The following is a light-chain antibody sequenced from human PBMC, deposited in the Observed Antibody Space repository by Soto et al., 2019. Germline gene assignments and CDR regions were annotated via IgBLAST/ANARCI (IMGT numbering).Light chain of an antibody. CDR2: GAS. V-gene: IGKV3-20*01. CDR1: QTVSSSH. J-gene: IGKJ4*01. Sequence: EIVLTQSPGTLSLSPGERATLSCRASQTVSSSHLAWYQQKPGQAPRLLIYGASSRATGIPDRFSGSGSGTDFTLTISSLEPEDFAVYYCQQYGRSPLTFGGGTKVEIK. CDR3: QQYGRSPLT.